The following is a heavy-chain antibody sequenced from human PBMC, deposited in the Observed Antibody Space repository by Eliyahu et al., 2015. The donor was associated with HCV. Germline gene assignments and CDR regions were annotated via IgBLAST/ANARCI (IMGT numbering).Heavy chain of an antibody. V-gene: IGHV4-59*01. J-gene: IGHJ3*02. CDR3: ARGGYDDAFDM. Sequence: QVQLQESCPGLVXPSXXLSLTCXVTSXSYYWSWIRQSPGKGLEWIGYIXFSGGTNYNPSLKSRVTVSLNMSKHQLSLRLNSMTAADTAVYYCARGGYDDAFDMWGQGTMVTVSS. CDR1: SXSYY. D-gene: IGHD5-12*01. CDR2: IXFSGGT.